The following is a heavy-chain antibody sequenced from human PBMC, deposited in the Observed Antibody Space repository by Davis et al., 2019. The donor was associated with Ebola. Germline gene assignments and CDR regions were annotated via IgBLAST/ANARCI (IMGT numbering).Heavy chain of an antibody. V-gene: IGHV4-4*02. CDR3: ARQNGDSRFDYYYGMDV. D-gene: IGHD4-17*01. Sequence: SETLSLTCAVSGGSISSSNWWSWVRQPPGKGLEWIGKIFHSGSTNYNPSLKSRVTISVDPSKNQFSLKLRSVTAADTAVYYCARQNGDSRFDYYYGMDVWGQGTTVTVSS. CDR2: IFHSGST. J-gene: IGHJ6*02. CDR1: GGSISSSNW.